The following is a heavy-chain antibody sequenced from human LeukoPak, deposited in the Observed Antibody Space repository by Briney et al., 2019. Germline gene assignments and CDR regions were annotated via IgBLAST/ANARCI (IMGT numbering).Heavy chain of an antibody. CDR2: IKSKSDGGTT. Sequence: GGSLRLSCAASGFTFSNARMTWVRQAPGKGLEWVGRIKSKSDGGTTDYAEPVKGRFTISRDDSKNTLYLQMTSLKTEDTAVYYCSTAPSKVDYWGQGTLVTVSS. J-gene: IGHJ4*02. V-gene: IGHV3-15*01. CDR3: STAPSKVDY. CDR1: GFTFSNAR.